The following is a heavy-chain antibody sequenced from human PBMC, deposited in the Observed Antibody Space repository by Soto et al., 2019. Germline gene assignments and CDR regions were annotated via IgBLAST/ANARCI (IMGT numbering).Heavy chain of an antibody. CDR3: ARELIAAAGTGAPYNWFDP. CDR2: IYYSGST. CDR1: GGSISSYY. Sequence: SETLSLTCTVSGGSISSYYWSWIRQPPEQGLEWIGYIYYSGSTNYNPSLKSRVTISVDTSKNQFSLKLSSVTAADTAVYYCARELIAAAGTGAPYNWFDPWGQGTLVTVSS. V-gene: IGHV4-59*01. J-gene: IGHJ5*02. D-gene: IGHD6-13*01.